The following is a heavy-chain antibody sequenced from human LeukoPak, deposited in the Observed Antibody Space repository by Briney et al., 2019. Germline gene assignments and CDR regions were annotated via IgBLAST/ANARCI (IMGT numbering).Heavy chain of an antibody. D-gene: IGHD3-10*01. CDR2: ISASRGIT. CDR3: AKGSGAHFDY. J-gene: IGHJ4*02. CDR1: GFNYSSYT. V-gene: IGHV3-23*01. Sequence: GGSLRLSCAASGFNYSSYTMNWVRQAPGMGLEWLSYISASRGITYYADSVKGRFTISRDNSKNTLYLQMNSLRAEDTAVYYCAKGSGAHFDYWGQGTLVTVSS.